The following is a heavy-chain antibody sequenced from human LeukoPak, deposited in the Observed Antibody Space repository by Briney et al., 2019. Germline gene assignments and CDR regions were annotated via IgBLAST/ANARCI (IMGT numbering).Heavy chain of an antibody. J-gene: IGHJ5*02. CDR3: ARDLWFGEFSNWFDP. V-gene: IGHV3-7*01. CDR1: GRSFSGYY. CDR2: IKQDGSEK. D-gene: IGHD3-10*01. Sequence: ETLSLTCAVYGRSFSGYYWSWVRQAPGKGLEWVANIKQDGSEKYYVDSVKGRFTISRDNAKNSLYLQMNSLRAEDTAVYYCARDLWFGEFSNWFDPWGQGTLVTVSS.